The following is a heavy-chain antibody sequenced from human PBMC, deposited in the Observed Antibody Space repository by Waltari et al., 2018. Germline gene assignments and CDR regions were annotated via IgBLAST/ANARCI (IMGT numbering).Heavy chain of an antibody. Sequence: QVLLVQSGAELKTPGASVKVPCKASGYTFPNYDINWLRQATGQGLEWVGWMNPKNGNTLYAQKFQGRVTLTRDNSINTAYMELTSLTSDDTGVYYCARGLDSNSWYGAHFWGQGTLVTVAS. D-gene: IGHD6-13*01. J-gene: IGHJ4*02. V-gene: IGHV1-8*01. CDR3: ARGLDSNSWYGAHF. CDR2: MNPKNGNT. CDR1: GYTFPNYD.